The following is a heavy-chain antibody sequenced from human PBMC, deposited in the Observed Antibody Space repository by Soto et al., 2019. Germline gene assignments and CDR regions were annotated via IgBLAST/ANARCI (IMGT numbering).Heavy chain of an antibody. CDR2: ISAYNGNT. J-gene: IGHJ6*02. CDR3: ASDCSGGSCYSLVWNGMDV. D-gene: IGHD2-15*01. CDR1: GYTFTSYG. Sequence: ASVKVSCKASGYTFTSYGISWVRQAPGQGLEWMGWISAYNGNTNYAQKLQGRVTMTTDTSTSTAYMELRSLRSDDTAVYYCASDCSGGSCYSLVWNGMDVWGQGTTVTVSS. V-gene: IGHV1-18*01.